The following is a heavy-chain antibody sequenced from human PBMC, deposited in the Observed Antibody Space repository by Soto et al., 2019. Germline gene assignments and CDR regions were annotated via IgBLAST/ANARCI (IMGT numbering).Heavy chain of an antibody. CDR2: ISSNGGST. J-gene: IGHJ4*02. D-gene: IGHD4-17*01. V-gene: IGHV3-64D*06. CDR3: VKGHDYGDYLFDY. CDR1: GFTFSSYA. Sequence: LRLSCSASGFTFSSYAMHWVRQAPGKGLEYVSAISSNGGSTYYADSVKGRFTISRDNSKNTLYLQMSSLRAEDTAVYYCVKGHDYGDYLFDYWGQGTLVTVSS.